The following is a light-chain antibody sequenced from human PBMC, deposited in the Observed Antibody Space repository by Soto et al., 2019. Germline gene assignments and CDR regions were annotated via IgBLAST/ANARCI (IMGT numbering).Light chain of an antibody. J-gene: IGKJ3*01. V-gene: IGKV1-33*01. CDR2: GAF. CDR3: QHYDNLPPLT. CDR1: QDIRTS. Sequence: DIPMTQSRSSLSASVGARVSITCQASQDIRTSLSWFQHKPGRAPKLLIYGAFNLETGVPSRFRGSGSGTDFTFTISSLQPEDTATYYCQHYDNLPPLTFRPGTKVDI.